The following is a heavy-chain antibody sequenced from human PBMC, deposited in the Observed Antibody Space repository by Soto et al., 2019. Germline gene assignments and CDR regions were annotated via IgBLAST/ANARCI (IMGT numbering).Heavy chain of an antibody. CDR2: IIPILGIA. J-gene: IGHJ4*02. CDR3: ASDAGSGNFDY. CDR1: GGTFSSYT. D-gene: IGHD3-3*01. Sequence: QVQLVQSGAEVKKPGSSVKVSCKASGGTFSSYTISWVRQAPGQGLEWMGRIIPILGIANYAQKFQGRVTITADKATRTAYMELSSLRSEDTAVYYCASDAGSGNFDYWGQGTLVTVSS. V-gene: IGHV1-69*02.